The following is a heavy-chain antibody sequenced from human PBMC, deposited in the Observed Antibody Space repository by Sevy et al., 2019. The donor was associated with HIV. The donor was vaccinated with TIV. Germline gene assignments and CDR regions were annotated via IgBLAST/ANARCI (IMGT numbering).Heavy chain of an antibody. CDR1: GNTFPANN. CDR3: ARLTTQPTSDLYGMDV. CDR2: INSDSGVT. D-gene: IGHD4-17*01. J-gene: IGHJ6*02. V-gene: IGHV1-2*02. Sequence: ASVKAPGKASGNTFPANNITWGRKAPGQGLEWRAWINSDSGVTNYAKKFQGEVTVTRDTSLSTAYLELTRLKSNDTAIYYCARLTTQPTSDLYGMDVWGQGTTVTVSS.